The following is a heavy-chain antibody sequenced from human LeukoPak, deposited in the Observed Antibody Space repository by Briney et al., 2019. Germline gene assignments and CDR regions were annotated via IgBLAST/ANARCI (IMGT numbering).Heavy chain of an antibody. CDR1: GFTFSSYW. CDR2: IKQDGSEK. J-gene: IGHJ4*02. D-gene: IGHD5-24*01. CDR3: SKNPFGMATIADPNGPHY. Sequence: PGGSLRLSCAASGFTFSSYWMSWVRQAPGKGLEWVANIKQDGSEKYYVDSVKGRFTISRDNSKNTLYLQMSSLRAEDTAMYYWSKNPFGMATIADPNGPHYWGQGTLVAVSS. V-gene: IGHV3-7*01.